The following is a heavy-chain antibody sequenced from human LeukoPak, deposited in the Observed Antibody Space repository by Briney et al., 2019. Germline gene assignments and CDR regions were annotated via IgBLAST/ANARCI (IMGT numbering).Heavy chain of an antibody. J-gene: IGHJ4*02. Sequence: GGSLRLPCAASGFTFSSYAMSWVRQAPGKGLEWVSTISGSGGTTNYADSVKGRFTISRDNSKNTLYLQMNSLRAEDTAVYYCAKDLCSSTSCYPYFDSWGQGTLVSVSS. CDR1: GFTFSSYA. CDR2: ISGSGGTT. V-gene: IGHV3-23*01. CDR3: AKDLCSSTSCYPYFDS. D-gene: IGHD2-2*01.